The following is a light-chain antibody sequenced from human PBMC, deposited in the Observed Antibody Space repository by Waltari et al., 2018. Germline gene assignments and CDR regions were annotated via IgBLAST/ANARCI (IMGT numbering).Light chain of an antibody. CDR1: QSVNSN. J-gene: IGKJ1*01. Sequence: EIVMTQSPATLSESPGERATLSCRASQSVNSNLAWYQQKPGQAPRLLIYGASTRATGIPARFSGSGSGTEFTLTISSLQSEDFAVYYCQQYNNWPRTFGQGTKVEIK. CDR3: QQYNNWPRT. CDR2: GAS. V-gene: IGKV3-15*01.